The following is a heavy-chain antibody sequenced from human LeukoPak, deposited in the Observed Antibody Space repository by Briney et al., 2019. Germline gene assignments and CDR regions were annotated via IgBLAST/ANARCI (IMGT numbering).Heavy chain of an antibody. CDR2: IKSKTDGGTT. CDR3: TTALGYCSSTSCYEFDY. Sequence: GGSLRLSCAASGFTFSSYAMRWVRQAPGKGLEWVGRIKSKTDGGTTDYAAPVKGRFTISRDDSKNTLYLQMNSLKTEDTAVYYCTTALGYCSSTSCYEFDYWGQGTLVTVSS. CDR1: GFTFSSYA. D-gene: IGHD2-2*01. V-gene: IGHV3-15*01. J-gene: IGHJ4*02.